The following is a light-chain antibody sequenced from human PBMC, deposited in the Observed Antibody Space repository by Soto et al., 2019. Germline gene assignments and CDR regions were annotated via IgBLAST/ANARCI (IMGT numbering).Light chain of an antibody. CDR3: QQRSNWRVT. V-gene: IGKV3-11*01. CDR1: QSVNIY. CDR2: DAS. J-gene: IGKJ4*01. Sequence: ETVMTQSPGTLSVSLGERATLSCRASQSVNIYLAWYQQKPGQAPRLLIYDASNRATGIPARFSGSGSGTDFTLTISSLEPEDIAVYYCQQRSNWRVTFGGGTKVDIK.